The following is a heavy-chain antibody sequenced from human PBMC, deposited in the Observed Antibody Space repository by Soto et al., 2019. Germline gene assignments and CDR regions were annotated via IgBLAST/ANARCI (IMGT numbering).Heavy chain of an antibody. CDR3: ARGSPLHRLLSRTLGSLRWFDP. D-gene: IGHD2-2*01. V-gene: IGHV3-66*01. J-gene: IGHJ5*02. CDR2: IYSGGST. Sequence: VGSLRLSCAASGFTVSSNYRSWVRQAPGKGLEWVSVIYSGGSTYYADSVKGRFTISRDNSKNTLYLQMNSLRAEDTAVYYCARGSPLHRLLSRTLGSLRWFDPWGQGTQVTVSS. CDR1: GFTVSSNY.